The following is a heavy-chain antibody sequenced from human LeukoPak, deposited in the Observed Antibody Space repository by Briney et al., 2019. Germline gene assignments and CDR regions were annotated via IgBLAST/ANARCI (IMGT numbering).Heavy chain of an antibody. D-gene: IGHD5-12*01. Sequence: GGSLRLSCAASGFTFDDYAMHWVRQAPGKGLEYVSAISSNGGSTYYANSVKGRFTISRDNSKNTLYLQMGSLRAEDMAVYYCAVMSGYDTNYYYYYMDVWGKGTTVTVSS. CDR1: GFTFDDYA. V-gene: IGHV3-64*01. CDR3: AVMSGYDTNYYYYYMDV. CDR2: ISSNGGST. J-gene: IGHJ6*03.